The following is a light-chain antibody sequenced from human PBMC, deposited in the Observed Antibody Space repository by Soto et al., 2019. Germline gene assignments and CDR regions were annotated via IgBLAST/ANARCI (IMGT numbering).Light chain of an antibody. V-gene: IGKV1-6*01. CDR1: QGIRND. J-gene: IGKJ2*01. Sequence: AIQMTQSPSSLSASVGDRVTITCRASQGIRNDLGWFQQKPGKAPKLLIYAASSLQSRVPSRFSGSGSGTDFTLTISSLQPEDFATYYCLQDYTYPFTFGQGTKLEIK. CDR3: LQDYTYPFT. CDR2: AAS.